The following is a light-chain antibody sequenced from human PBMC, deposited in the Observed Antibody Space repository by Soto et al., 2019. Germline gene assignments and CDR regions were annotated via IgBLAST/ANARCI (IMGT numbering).Light chain of an antibody. V-gene: IGKV1-27*01. CDR3: QRYDSNPFT. CDR2: AAS. CDR1: QGISNY. J-gene: IGKJ5*01. Sequence: DIQMTQSPSSLSASVGDRVTITCRASQGISNYLAWYQQKPGKVPKLLIYAASTLQSGVPSRFSGSGSGTDFALTVTSLQPEDVATYYCQRYDSNPFTFGQGTRLEIK.